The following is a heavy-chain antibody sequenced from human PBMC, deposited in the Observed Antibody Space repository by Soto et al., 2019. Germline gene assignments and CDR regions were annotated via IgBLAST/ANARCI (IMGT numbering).Heavy chain of an antibody. CDR2: FDPEDGET. CDR1: GYPLTELS. CDR3: ATGPNYYGSGSYYNGYFDY. Sequence: GPSVKVSCKVSGYPLTELSMHWVRQAPGKGLEWMGGFDPEDGETIYAQKFQGRVTMTEDTSTDTAYMELSSLRSEDRVVYYCATGPNYYGSGSYYNGYFDYWGQGTLVTVSS. J-gene: IGHJ4*02. D-gene: IGHD3-10*01. V-gene: IGHV1-24*01.